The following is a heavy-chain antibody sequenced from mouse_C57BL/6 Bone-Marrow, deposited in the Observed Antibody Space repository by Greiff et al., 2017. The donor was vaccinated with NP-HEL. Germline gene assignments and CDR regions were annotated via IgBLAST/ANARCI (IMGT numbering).Heavy chain of an antibody. J-gene: IGHJ3*01. CDR2: IDPENGDT. CDR3: TTWGGVFAY. Sequence: VQLQQSGAELVRPGASVKLSCTASGFNIKDDYMHWVKQRPEQGLEWIGWIDPENGDTEYASKFQGQATITADTSSSTAYLQLSSLTSEDTAVDYCTTWGGVFAYWGQGTLVTVSA. V-gene: IGHV14-4*01. CDR1: GFNIKDDY.